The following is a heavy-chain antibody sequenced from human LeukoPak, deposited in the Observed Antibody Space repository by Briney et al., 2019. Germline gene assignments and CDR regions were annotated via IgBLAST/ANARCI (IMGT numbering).Heavy chain of an antibody. V-gene: IGHV1-2*02. CDR1: GYTFTGYY. CDR3: ATGYYTADAFDI. J-gene: IGHJ3*02. D-gene: IGHD3-9*01. CDR2: INLHSGGT. Sequence: ASVKVSCKASGYTFTGYYTHWVRQAPGQGLEWMGWINLHSGGTNYAQKFQGRVTMTRDTSISTAYMELSRLRSDDTAVYYCATGYYTADAFDIWGQGTMVTVSS.